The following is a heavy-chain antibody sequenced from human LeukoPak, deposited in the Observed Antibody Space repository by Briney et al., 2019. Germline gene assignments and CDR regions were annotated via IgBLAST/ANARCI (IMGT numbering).Heavy chain of an antibody. CDR1: GGSISSGSYY. CDR2: IYTSGST. CDR3: ARDKPFSDY. Sequence: SQTLSLTCTVSGGSISSGSYYWSWIRQPAGKELEWIGRIYTSGSTNYNPSLKSRVTMSVDTSKNQFSLKLSSVTAADTAVYYCARDKPFSDYWGQGTLVTVSS. V-gene: IGHV4-61*02. J-gene: IGHJ4*02.